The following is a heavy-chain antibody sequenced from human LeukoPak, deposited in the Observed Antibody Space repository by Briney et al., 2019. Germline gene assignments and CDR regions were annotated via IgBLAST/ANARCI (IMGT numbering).Heavy chain of an antibody. V-gene: IGHV3-23*01. Sequence: GGSLRLSCAASGFTFSSYAMSWGRQAPGKGVEWVSAISGSGGSTYYADSVKGRFTISRDNSKNTLYLQMNSLRAEDTAVYYCAKLPRGYFDWQGYFDYWGQGTLVTVSS. CDR1: GFTFSSYA. CDR3: AKLPRGYFDWQGYFDY. CDR2: ISGSGGST. D-gene: IGHD3-9*01. J-gene: IGHJ4*02.